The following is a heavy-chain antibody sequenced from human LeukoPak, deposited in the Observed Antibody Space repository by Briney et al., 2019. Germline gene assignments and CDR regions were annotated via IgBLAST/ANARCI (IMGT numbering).Heavy chain of an antibody. CDR3: ARVDTVMAHWFDP. CDR1: GYTFTIYA. Sequence: ASVKVSCQSSGYTFTIYAMHWVRQAPGQRLEWIGWINAGNGKTKYSQKFQGRVTVTRDTAANTAYLELSSLRSDDTAVYYCARVDTVMAHWFDPWGQGTLVTVSS. V-gene: IGHV1-3*01. J-gene: IGHJ5*02. CDR2: INAGNGKT. D-gene: IGHD5-18*01.